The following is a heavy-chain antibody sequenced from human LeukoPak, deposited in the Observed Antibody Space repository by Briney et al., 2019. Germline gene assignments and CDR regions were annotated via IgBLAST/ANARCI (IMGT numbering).Heavy chain of an antibody. J-gene: IGHJ5*02. D-gene: IGHD3-10*01. Sequence: GGSLSLSWAASGFTFSSYARSWFRQPPGKGLEWVSAISGSGGSTYYADSVKGRFTISRDNSKNTLYLQMNSLRAEDTAVYYCASSMVRGVITWFDPWGQGTLVTVSS. CDR2: ISGSGGST. V-gene: IGHV3-23*01. CDR1: GFTFSSYA. CDR3: ASSMVRGVITWFDP.